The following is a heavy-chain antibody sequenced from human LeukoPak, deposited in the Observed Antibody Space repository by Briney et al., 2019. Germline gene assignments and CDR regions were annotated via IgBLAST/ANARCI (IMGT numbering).Heavy chain of an antibody. Sequence: SETLSLTCTVSGDSISGYYWTWIRQPPGKGLEWIGYIHYSGNTNYNSSLKSRPDISVDTSKNQLSLQLRSVTPADTAVYYCARGHWQLGYWGQGTLVTVSS. CDR3: ARGHWQLGY. D-gene: IGHD3-16*01. CDR2: IHYSGNT. V-gene: IGHV4-59*03. CDR1: GDSISGYY. J-gene: IGHJ4*02.